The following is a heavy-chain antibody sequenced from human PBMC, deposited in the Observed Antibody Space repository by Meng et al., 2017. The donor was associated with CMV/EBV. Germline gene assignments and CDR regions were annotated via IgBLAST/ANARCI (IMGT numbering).Heavy chain of an antibody. J-gene: IGHJ4*02. CDR2: VYNTGRT. V-gene: IGHV4-59*01. Sequence: GSLRLSCSVSGGSISPYYWSWIRQPPGKGLQWIGYVYNTGRTNYNPSLKSRVTISVDTSKNQFSLKLSSVTAADTAVYYCARGSPNNGWYQIDYWGQGTLVTVSS. D-gene: IGHD6-19*01. CDR3: ARGSPNNGWYQIDY. CDR1: GGSISPYY.